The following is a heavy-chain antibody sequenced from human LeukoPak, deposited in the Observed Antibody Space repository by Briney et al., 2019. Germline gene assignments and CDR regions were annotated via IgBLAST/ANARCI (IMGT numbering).Heavy chain of an antibody. D-gene: IGHD3-22*01. CDR3: ARAPYDSSGYSSSYWYFDL. Sequence: ASVKVSCKASGYTFTGYYMHWVRQAPGQGLEWMGWINPNSGGTNYAQKFQGRVTMTRDTSISTAYMEPSRLRSEDTAVYYCARAPYDSSGYSSSYWYFDLWGRGTLATVSS. V-gene: IGHV1-2*02. J-gene: IGHJ2*01. CDR2: INPNSGGT. CDR1: GYTFTGYY.